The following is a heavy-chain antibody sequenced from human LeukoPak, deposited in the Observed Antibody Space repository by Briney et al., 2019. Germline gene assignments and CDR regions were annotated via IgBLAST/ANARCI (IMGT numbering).Heavy chain of an antibody. D-gene: IGHD3-22*01. Sequence: GGSLRPSCTASGFPFSSFLMAWVRQAPGKGLEWVGNIKQDGSIQYYGDSVKGRFTISRDNAKNSLYLQMNNLRAEDTALYYCATSYDSSGCDWGQGTLVTVSS. CDR1: GFPFSSFL. J-gene: IGHJ4*02. CDR3: ATSYDSSGCD. CDR2: IKQDGSIQ. V-gene: IGHV3-7*01.